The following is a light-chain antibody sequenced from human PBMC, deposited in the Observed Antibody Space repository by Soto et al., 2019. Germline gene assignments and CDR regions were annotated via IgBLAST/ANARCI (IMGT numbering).Light chain of an antibody. J-gene: IGLJ2*01. V-gene: IGLV2-14*01. CDR1: SRDVGGYNY. Sequence: QSVLTQPGSVSGSPGQSITISCTGTSRDVGGYNYVSWYQQHPGKAPKLMIYDVSNRPSGVSNRFSGSKSGNTASLTISGLQAEDEADYYCSSYTSSSTVVFGGGTKLTVL. CDR2: DVS. CDR3: SSYTSSSTVV.